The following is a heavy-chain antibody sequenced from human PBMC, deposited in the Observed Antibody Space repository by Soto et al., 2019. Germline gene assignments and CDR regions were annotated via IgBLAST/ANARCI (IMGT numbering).Heavy chain of an antibody. V-gene: IGHV4-39*01. D-gene: IGHD4-4*01. CDR1: GAPITSSNYY. Sequence: QLQLQESGPGLVKPSETLSLTCTVSGAPITSSNYYWGWIRQPPGKGLEWIGTIYYSGTTYYSPSLTSRVTMSVDTSKNQFSLNLSSVTAADTAVYFCASLLIIYTNYRYNYHGMDVWGQGTTVTVSS. CDR3: ASLLIIYTNYRYNYHGMDV. CDR2: IYYSGTT. J-gene: IGHJ6*02.